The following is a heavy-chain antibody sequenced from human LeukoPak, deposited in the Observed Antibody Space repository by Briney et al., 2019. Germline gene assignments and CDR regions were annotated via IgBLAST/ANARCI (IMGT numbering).Heavy chain of an antibody. CDR1: GDSISSYS. CDR2: IYYIGST. Sequence: SETLSLTCNVSGDSISSYSWSWIRQPPGKGLEWIGSIYYIGSTKYNPSLKSRVTMSADTSNNQFSLRLTSVTAADTAVYFCARVVAAATYYFDYWGQGTLVTVSS. J-gene: IGHJ4*02. CDR3: ARVVAAATYYFDY. V-gene: IGHV4-59*01. D-gene: IGHD6-13*01.